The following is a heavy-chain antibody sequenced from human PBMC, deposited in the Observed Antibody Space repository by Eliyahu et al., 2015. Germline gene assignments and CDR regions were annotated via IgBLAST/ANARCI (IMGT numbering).Heavy chain of an antibody. Sequence: QVQLVESGGGVVQPGGSLXLSCAASXMXFSAYGMXWVRQAPGXGLEWVAAIFFDGSKEYYADSVKGRFTISRDNSMNTLYLQMDSLRAEDTSVYYCARVSGGSGWPGLHGFDLWGQGTMVTVSS. CDR3: ARVSGGSGWPGLHGFDL. CDR1: XMXFSAYG. V-gene: IGHV3-33*01. J-gene: IGHJ3*01. D-gene: IGHD6-19*01. CDR2: IFFDGSKE.